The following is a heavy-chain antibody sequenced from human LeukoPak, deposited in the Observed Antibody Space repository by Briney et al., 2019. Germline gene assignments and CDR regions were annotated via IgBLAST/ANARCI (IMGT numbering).Heavy chain of an antibody. CDR2: ISSSSSYI. CDR1: GFTFSSYS. Sequence: GGSLRLSCAASGFTFSSYSMNWVRQAPGKGLEWVSSISSSSSYIYYADSVKGRFTISRDNAKNSLYLQMNSLRAEDTAVYYCARVPIVVGKDGAFDYWGQGTLVTVSS. V-gene: IGHV3-21*01. J-gene: IGHJ4*02. D-gene: IGHD2-21*01. CDR3: ARVPIVVGKDGAFDY.